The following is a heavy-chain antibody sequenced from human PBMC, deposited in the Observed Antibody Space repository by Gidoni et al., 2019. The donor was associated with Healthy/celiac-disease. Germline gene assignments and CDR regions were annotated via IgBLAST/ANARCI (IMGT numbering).Heavy chain of an antibody. D-gene: IGHD4-17*01. V-gene: IGHV4-31*03. CDR3: ASTIYGDHGMDV. CDR2: IYYSGST. CDR1: AGSSSSGGYY. J-gene: IGHJ6*02. Sequence: VQLQESGPALLKPSLPLSLTGTLSAGSSSSGGYYWGWIRQHPGKGLEWIGYIYYSGSTYYNPSLKSRVTISVDTSKNQFSLKLSSVTAADTAVYYCASTIYGDHGMDVWGQGTTVTVSS.